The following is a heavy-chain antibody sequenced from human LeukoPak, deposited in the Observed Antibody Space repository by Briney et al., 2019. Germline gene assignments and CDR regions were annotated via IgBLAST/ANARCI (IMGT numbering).Heavy chain of an antibody. Sequence: GGSLRLSCAASGFTFSSYAMHWVRQAPGKGLEWVAVISYDGSNKYYADSVKGRFTISRDNAKNSLYLQMNSLRAEDTAVYYCARDKRGAADYWGQGTLVTVSS. CDR3: ARDKRGAADY. CDR1: GFTFSSYA. D-gene: IGHD1-1*01. CDR2: ISYDGSNK. J-gene: IGHJ4*02. V-gene: IGHV3-30-3*01.